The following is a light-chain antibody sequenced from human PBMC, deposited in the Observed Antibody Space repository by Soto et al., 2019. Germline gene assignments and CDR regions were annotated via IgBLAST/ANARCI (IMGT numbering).Light chain of an antibody. V-gene: IGLV1-44*01. CDR3: AAWDDSLTVV. CDR2: SNN. J-gene: IGLJ2*01. Sequence: QSVLTQPPSASGTPGQRVTISCSGSSSNIGSNTVNWYQQLPGTAPKLLIYSNNQRPSGVPDRFSGSKSGTSASLAISGLQSEDEADCYCAAWDDSLTVVFGGGTKLTVL. CDR1: SSNIGSNT.